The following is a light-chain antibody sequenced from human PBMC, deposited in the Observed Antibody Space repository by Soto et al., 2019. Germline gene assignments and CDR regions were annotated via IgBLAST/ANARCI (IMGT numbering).Light chain of an antibody. J-gene: IGLJ1*01. CDR1: SSDVGGYNH. CDR2: EVI. CDR3: SSHTASTTRI. V-gene: IGLV2-14*01. Sequence: QSALTQPASVSGSPGQSITISCTGTSSDVGGYNHVSWDQHHPGKAPKRIIYEVIKRPSGVSNRFSGSKSGDTASLTISGLQAEDEADYYCSSHTASTTRIFGTGTKVTVL.